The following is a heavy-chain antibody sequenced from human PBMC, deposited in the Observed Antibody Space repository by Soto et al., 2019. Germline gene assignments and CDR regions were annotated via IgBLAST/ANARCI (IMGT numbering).Heavy chain of an antibody. CDR2: IDPTDSYT. Sequence: GESLKISCQASGYSFTTYWISWVRQMPGKGLECVGRIDPTDSYTDYGPSFEGHVTMSVDRSINTAYLEWSSLKASDTAMYYCARLQAAAGDNDLTFDYWGQGTLVTVSS. J-gene: IGHJ4*02. D-gene: IGHD6-13*01. CDR1: GYSFTTYW. CDR3: ARLQAAAGDNDLTFDY. V-gene: IGHV5-10-1*01.